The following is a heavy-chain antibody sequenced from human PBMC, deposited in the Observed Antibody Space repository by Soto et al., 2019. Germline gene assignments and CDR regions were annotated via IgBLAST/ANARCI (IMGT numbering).Heavy chain of an antibody. CDR2: VYYGGST. D-gene: IGHD5-18*01. CDR1: GGSIRSSSYY. CDR3: AREYTYGSNFFDC. V-gene: IGHV4-39*07. Sequence: SETLALTSTVSGGSIRSSSYYWGWIRQPPGKGLEWIGNVYYGGSTYYNPSLKSRVIISVDTSKNQFSLSLTSVTAADTAVYYCAREYTYGSNFFDCWGQGALVTVSS. J-gene: IGHJ4*02.